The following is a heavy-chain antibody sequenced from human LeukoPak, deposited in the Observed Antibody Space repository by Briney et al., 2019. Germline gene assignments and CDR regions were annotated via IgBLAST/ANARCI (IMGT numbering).Heavy chain of an antibody. D-gene: IGHD5-12*01. J-gene: IGHJ5*02. V-gene: IGHV1-2*02. CDR3: ARVPRYSGYDPAWFDP. CDR2: INPNSGGT. CDR1: GYTFTGYY. Sequence: ASVKVSCKASGYTFTGYYMHWVRQAPGQGLEWMGWINPNSGGTNYAQKFQGRVTKTRDTSISTAYMELSRLRSDDTAVYYCARVPRYSGYDPAWFDPWGQGTLVTVSS.